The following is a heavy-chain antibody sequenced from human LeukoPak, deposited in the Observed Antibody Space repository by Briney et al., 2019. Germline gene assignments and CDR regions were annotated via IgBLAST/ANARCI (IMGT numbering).Heavy chain of an antibody. CDR1: GGAISSYY. V-gene: IGHV4-59*08. CDR2: IYYSGST. Sequence: PSETLSLTCTVSGGAISSYYWSWIRQPPGKGLEWIGYIYYSGSTSYNPSLQSRVTISVDTSKNQFSLKLSSVTAADTAVYYYARTYSSGWTYFDCWGQGTLVTVSS. CDR3: ARTYSSGWTYFDC. J-gene: IGHJ4*02. D-gene: IGHD6-19*01.